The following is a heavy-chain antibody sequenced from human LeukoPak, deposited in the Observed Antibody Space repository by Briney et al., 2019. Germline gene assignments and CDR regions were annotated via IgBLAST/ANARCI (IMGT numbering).Heavy chain of an antibody. CDR2: IRSKTYGGTT. V-gene: IGHV3-49*04. CDR3: TRGVRAPDY. J-gene: IGHJ4*02. Sequence: PGGSLRLSCTASGFTFDDYNVNWVRQAPGKWLEWVGFIRSKTYGGTTEYAASVKGRFTVSRDYSKTIAYLQMNSLKIEDTAVYYCTRGVRAPDYWGQGTLVTVSS. D-gene: IGHD5/OR15-5a*01. CDR1: GFTFDDYN.